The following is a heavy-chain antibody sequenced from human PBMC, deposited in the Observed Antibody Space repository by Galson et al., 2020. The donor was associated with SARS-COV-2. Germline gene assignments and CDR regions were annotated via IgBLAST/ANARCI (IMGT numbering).Heavy chain of an antibody. CDR1: GGSISSGGYS. Sequence: SESLSLTCAVSGGSISSGGYSWSWLRQPPGKGLEWTGHTYYSGSTYYNPSLKCRVTITVDTTKNQFPLKLSSVTAADTAGYYGARIRWFGELFLARAFDIWGQGTMVTVSS. J-gene: IGHJ3*02. CDR2: TYYSGST. V-gene: IGHV4-30-4*07. D-gene: IGHD3-10*01. CDR3: ARIRWFGELFLARAFDI.